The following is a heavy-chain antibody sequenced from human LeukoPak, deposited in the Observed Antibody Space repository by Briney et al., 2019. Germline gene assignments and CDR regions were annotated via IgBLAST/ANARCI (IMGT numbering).Heavy chain of an antibody. CDR3: ATTNDGGGYQWGDFFDF. D-gene: IGHD3-22*01. CDR2: IIPNLGTT. V-gene: IGHV1-69*04. J-gene: IGHJ4*02. Sequence: GATVKVSCKASGGTSNSHAISWVRQAPGQGLEWMGRIIPNLGTTNRAQNFQYRVTLTADKSTNTAYMELTSLTSDDTAVYYCATTNDGGGYQWGDFFDFWGQGTLVTVSS. CDR1: GGTSNSHA.